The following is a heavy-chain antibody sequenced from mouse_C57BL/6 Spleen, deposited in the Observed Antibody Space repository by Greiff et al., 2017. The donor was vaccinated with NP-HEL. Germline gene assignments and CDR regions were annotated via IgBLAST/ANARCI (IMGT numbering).Heavy chain of an antibody. Sequence: VQLQQSGAELVKPGASVKLSCQASGYTFTSYWMHWVKQRPGQGLEWIGMIHPNSGSTNYNEKFKSKATLTVDKSSSTAYMQLSSLTSEDSAVYYCARNYGSSYRYFDVWGTGTTVTVSS. CDR3: ARNYGSSYRYFDV. V-gene: IGHV1-64*01. J-gene: IGHJ1*03. CDR1: GYTFTSYW. D-gene: IGHD1-1*01. CDR2: IHPNSGST.